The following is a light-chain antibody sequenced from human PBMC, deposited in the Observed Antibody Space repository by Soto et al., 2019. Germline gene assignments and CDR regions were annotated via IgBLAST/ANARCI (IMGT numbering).Light chain of an antibody. CDR2: DDS. CDR3: QQYNSYSRFT. J-gene: IGKJ3*01. CDR1: QSISSW. V-gene: IGKV1-5*01. Sequence: DIQMTQSPSTLSASVGDRVTITCRASQSISSWLAWYQQKPGQAPKLLISDDSSLESGVPSRFIGSGSGPEDALTISSLQPDDFATYYCQQYNSYSRFTFGPVTKVDIK.